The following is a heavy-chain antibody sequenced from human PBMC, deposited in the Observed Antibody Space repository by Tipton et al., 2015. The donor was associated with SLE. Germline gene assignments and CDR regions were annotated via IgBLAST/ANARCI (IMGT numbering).Heavy chain of an antibody. CDR3: AARXGXXNPFEY. CDR1: GGSFGSGGYY. J-gene: IGHJ4*02. V-gene: IGHV4-61*02. Sequence: TLSLTCTVSGGSFGSGGYYWTWVRQSAGKGLEFIGRIYTSGSTNYNPSLESRVTISVDTSKNQFYLRLTSVTAADTAVYYCAARXGXXNPFEYWGQGTMVTVSS. CDR2: IYTSGST.